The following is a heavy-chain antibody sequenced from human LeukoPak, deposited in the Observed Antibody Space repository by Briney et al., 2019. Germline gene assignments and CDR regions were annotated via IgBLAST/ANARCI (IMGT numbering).Heavy chain of an antibody. V-gene: IGHV3-9*01. Sequence: PGGSLRLSCAASGFTFSLYAMHWVRQAPGKGLEWVSGISWNSGSIGYADSVKGRFTISRDNAKNSLYLQMNSLRAEDTALYYCARAAAGSYYYYGMDVWGQGTTVTVSS. CDR2: ISWNSGSI. CDR1: GFTFSLYA. D-gene: IGHD6-13*01. J-gene: IGHJ6*02. CDR3: ARAAAGSYYYYGMDV.